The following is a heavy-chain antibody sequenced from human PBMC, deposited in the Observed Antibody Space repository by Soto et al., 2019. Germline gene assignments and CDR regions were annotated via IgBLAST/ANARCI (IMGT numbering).Heavy chain of an antibody. CDR2: IGPESGAT. D-gene: IGHD1-26*01. Sequence: AASVKVSCKASGYTFTGHYIHWVRQAPEQGPEWMGEIGPESGATRYAEKFQGRVTMTLDTSITTAYMELKNLSPDDTAVYYCGRGRSGQIVVFYWGQGTPVTVSS. V-gene: IGHV1-2*02. CDR3: GRGRSGQIVVFY. J-gene: IGHJ4*02. CDR1: GYTFTGHY.